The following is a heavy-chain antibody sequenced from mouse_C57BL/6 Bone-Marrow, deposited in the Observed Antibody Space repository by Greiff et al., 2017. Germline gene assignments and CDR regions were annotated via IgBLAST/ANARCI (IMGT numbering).Heavy chain of an antibody. J-gene: IGHJ3*01. CDR1: GYTFTDYY. CDR2: FNPYNGGT. V-gene: IGHV1-19*01. D-gene: IGHD2-3*01. Sequence: VQLQQSGPVLVKPGASVKMSCKASGYTFTDYYMNWVKQSHGQSLEWIGVFNPYNGGTSYNQKFKGKATLTVDKSSSTAYMELNSLTSEDSAVYYCARRPIYDGYLTFAYWGQGTLVTVSA. CDR3: ARRPIYDGYLTFAY.